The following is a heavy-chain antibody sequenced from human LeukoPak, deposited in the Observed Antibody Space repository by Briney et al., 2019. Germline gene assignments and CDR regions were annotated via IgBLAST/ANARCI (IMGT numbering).Heavy chain of an antibody. CDR2: ISGCGGST. CDR1: GFTFSSYA. J-gene: IGHJ4*02. Sequence: PGGSLRLSCAASGFTFSSYAMSWVRQAPGKGLEWVSAISGCGGSTYYADSLKGRFAISRDNSKNTLYLQMNSLRAEDTAVYYCAKDRGDYYDSSGYPSWYFDYWGQGTLVTVSS. D-gene: IGHD3-22*01. V-gene: IGHV3-23*01. CDR3: AKDRGDYYDSSGYPSWYFDY.